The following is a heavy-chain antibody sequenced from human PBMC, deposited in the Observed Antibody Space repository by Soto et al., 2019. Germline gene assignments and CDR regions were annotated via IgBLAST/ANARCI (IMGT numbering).Heavy chain of an antibody. D-gene: IGHD6-6*01. J-gene: IGHJ4*02. V-gene: IGHV1-2*04. Sequence: ASVKVSCKASGYTFTGYYMHWVRQAPGQGLEWMGWINPNSGGTNYAQKFQGWVTMTRDTSISTAYMELSRLRSDDTAVYYCAMATHGYSSSPPDYWGQGTLVTVSS. CDR1: GYTFTGYY. CDR2: INPNSGGT. CDR3: AMATHGYSSSPPDY.